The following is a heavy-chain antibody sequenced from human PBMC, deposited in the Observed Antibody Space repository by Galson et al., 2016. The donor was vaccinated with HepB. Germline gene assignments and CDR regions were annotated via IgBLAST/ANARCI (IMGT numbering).Heavy chain of an antibody. CDR2: IRWNSESL. J-gene: IGHJ2*01. D-gene: IGHD3-22*01. CDR3: AKKGYSDYYDSSGFLDL. Sequence: SLRLSCAASGFKFGDYDMHWVRQAPGKGLEWVSGIRWNSESLGYVDSVKGRFIISRDNAKKTLYLQMSSLRAEDTALYYCAKKGYSDYYDSSGFLDLWGRGTPVTV. CDR1: GFKFGDYD. V-gene: IGHV3-9*01.